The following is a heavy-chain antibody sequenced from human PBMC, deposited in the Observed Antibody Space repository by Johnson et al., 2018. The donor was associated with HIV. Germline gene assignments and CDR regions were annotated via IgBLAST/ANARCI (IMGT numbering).Heavy chain of an antibody. Sequence: HVQLVESGGGVVQPGRSLRLSCAASGFTFSSYAMHWVRQAPGKGLEWVAVIWYDGSNKYYANSVKGRFTVSRDNSKNTVYLEMNSLRAEDTAVYYCAKGGIDAFDIWGQGTMVTVSS. D-gene: IGHD6-25*01. CDR2: IWYDGSNK. CDR3: AKGGIDAFDI. CDR1: GFTFSSYA. J-gene: IGHJ3*02. V-gene: IGHV3-30*04.